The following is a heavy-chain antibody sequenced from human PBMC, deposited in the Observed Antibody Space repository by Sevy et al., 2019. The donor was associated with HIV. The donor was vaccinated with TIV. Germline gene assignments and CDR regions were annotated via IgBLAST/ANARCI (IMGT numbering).Heavy chain of an antibody. Sequence: ASVKVSCKASGFSFSSYGFTWVRHAPGQGLEWMGWIGVYNGNSNSAQRLQGRVTLTTDTSTSTVYMELSGLKSDDTAVYYCARVPTYYYGSSTYFDYWGQGTPVTVSS. J-gene: IGHJ4*02. D-gene: IGHD3-10*01. V-gene: IGHV1-18*01. CDR2: IGVYNGNS. CDR1: GFSFSSYG. CDR3: ARVPTYYYGSSTYFDY.